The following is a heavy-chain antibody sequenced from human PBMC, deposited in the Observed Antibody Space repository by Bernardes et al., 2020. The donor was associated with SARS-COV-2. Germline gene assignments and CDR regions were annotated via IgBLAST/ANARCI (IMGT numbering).Heavy chain of an antibody. V-gene: IGHV3-48*03. CDR3: AIERATGGFDS. J-gene: IGHJ4*02. Sequence: GSLRLSCAASGFTFDTHEMHWVRQAPGKGLEWISYINSDSSRLEYGDSVKGRFTISRDNAKRVMYLQMDSLRAEDTAIYYCAIERATGGFDSWCQGTLMTVS. CDR2: INSDSSRL. CDR1: GFTFDTHE.